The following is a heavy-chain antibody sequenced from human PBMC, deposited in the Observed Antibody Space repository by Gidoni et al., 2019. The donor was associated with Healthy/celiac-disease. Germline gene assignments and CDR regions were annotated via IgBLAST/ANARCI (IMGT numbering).Heavy chain of an antibody. CDR3: ARGVERRGGMDV. Sequence: EVQLVESGGGLVQPGGSLRLSCAASGFTFSSYEITWFRQVPGKGLEWVSYISSSGSTIYYADSVKGRFTISRENAKNSLYLQMNSLRAEDTAVYYCARGVERRGGMDVWGQGTTVTVSS. J-gene: IGHJ6*02. CDR2: ISSSGSTI. V-gene: IGHV3-48*03. CDR1: GFTFSSYE.